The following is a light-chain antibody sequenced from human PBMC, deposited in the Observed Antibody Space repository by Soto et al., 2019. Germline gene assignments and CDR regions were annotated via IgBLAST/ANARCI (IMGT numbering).Light chain of an antibody. Sequence: QAVVTQPPSVSGAPGQRVTISCTGSSSNIGAGYDVQWYQQLPGTAPKLLIYGITNRPSGVPDRFSGSKSRTSASLAITGLQAEDDADYYCQSYDSSLSGVVFGGGTQLTVL. CDR2: GIT. V-gene: IGLV1-40*01. CDR1: SSNIGAGYD. CDR3: QSYDSSLSGVV. J-gene: IGLJ2*01.